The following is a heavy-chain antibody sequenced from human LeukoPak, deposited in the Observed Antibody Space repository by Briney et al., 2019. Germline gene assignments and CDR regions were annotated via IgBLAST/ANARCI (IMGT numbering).Heavy chain of an antibody. V-gene: IGHV3-30*02. CDR3: AKEFGYDAFDI. Sequence: GGSLRLSCAASGFTFSSYGMHWVRQAPGKGLEWVAFIRYDGSNKYYADSVKGRFTISRDNSKNTLYLQMNSLRAEDTAVYYCAKEFGYDAFDIWSQGTMVTVSS. D-gene: IGHD3-10*01. CDR1: GFTFSSYG. CDR2: IRYDGSNK. J-gene: IGHJ3*02.